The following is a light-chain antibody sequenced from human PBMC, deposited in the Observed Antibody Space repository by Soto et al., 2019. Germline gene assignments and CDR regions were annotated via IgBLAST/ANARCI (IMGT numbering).Light chain of an antibody. Sequence: QSALTQPRSVSGSPGQSITISCTGTSGDIGLYNYVSWYQQHAGKAPKLLIYAVSQRPSGVPDRFSASKSAITASLTISGLQADDEADYYCSSYAGGDVWFGGGTKLTVL. CDR2: AVS. J-gene: IGLJ3*02. CDR3: SSYAGGDVW. CDR1: SGDIGLYNY. V-gene: IGLV2-11*01.